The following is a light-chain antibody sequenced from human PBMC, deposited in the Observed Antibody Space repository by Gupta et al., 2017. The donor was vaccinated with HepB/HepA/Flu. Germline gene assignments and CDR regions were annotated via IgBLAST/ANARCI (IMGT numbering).Light chain of an antibody. CDR2: AAS. CDR1: QSISSY. J-gene: IGKJ1*01. CDR3: QRSYSTART. V-gene: IGKV1-39*01. Sequence: DIQMTQSPSSLSASVGDRVTITCRASQSISSYLNWYQQKPGKAPKLLIYAASSFQSRVPSRFSGSGSGTAFTLTIIRLQPEDFATYYCQRSYSTARTFGQGTKVEIK.